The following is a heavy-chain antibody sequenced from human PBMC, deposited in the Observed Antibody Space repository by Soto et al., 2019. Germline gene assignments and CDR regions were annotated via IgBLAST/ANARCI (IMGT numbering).Heavy chain of an antibody. CDR1: GGSISSYY. Sequence: SETLSLTGTVSGGSISSYYWSWIRQPPGKGLEWIGYIYYSGSTNYNPSLKSRVTISVDTSKNQFSLKLSSVTAADTAVYYCATSYYDFWSGLKYYFDYWGRGTLVTVSS. CDR2: IYYSGST. J-gene: IGHJ4*02. V-gene: IGHV4-59*12. D-gene: IGHD3-3*01. CDR3: ATSYYDFWSGLKYYFDY.